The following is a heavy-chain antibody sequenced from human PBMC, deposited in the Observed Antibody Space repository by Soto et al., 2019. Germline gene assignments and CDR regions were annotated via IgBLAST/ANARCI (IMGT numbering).Heavy chain of an antibody. CDR1: GGSISSGGYY. Sequence: TLSLTCTVSGGSISSGGYYWSWIRQHPGKGLEWIGYIYYSGSTYYNPSLKSRVTISVDTSKNQFSLKLSSVTAADTAVYYFARFYISDYFKRPCFDYWGQGTLVTVPS. D-gene: IGHD3-9*01. J-gene: IGHJ4*02. CDR2: IYYSGST. CDR3: ARFYISDYFKRPCFDY. V-gene: IGHV4-31*03.